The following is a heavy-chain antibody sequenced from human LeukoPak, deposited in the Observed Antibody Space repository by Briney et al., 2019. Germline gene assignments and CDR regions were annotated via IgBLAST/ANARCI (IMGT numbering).Heavy chain of an antibody. CDR2: ISASSSYL. V-gene: IGHV3-21*01. Sequence: PGGSLRLSCAASGFTLNTSTMNWVRQAPGKGLEWVSSISASSSYLYYADSVKGRFTISRDNAKSSLYLQMNSLRAEDTAVYYFARVYTMILVVDYWGQGTLVTVSS. CDR1: GFTLNTST. D-gene: IGHD3-22*01. J-gene: IGHJ4*02. CDR3: ARVYTMILVVDY.